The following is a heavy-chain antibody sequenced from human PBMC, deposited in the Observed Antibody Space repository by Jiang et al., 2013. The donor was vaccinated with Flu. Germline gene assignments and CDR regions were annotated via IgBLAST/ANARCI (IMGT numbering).Heavy chain of an antibody. CDR3: ARAVEEDPFDY. D-gene: IGHD1-1*01. CDR2: ISSSGSTI. Sequence: VQLVESGGGLVKPGGSLRLSCVASGFTFTDYYMSWIRQAPGKGLECISYISSSGSTIDYADSVKGRFTISRDNTKNSLYLQMNSLRADDTAVYYCARAVEEDPFDYWGQGTLVTVSS. V-gene: IGHV3-11*01. CDR1: GFTFTDYY. J-gene: IGHJ4*02.